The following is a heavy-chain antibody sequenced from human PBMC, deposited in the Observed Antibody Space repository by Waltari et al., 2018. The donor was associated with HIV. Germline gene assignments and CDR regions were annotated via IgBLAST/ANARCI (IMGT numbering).Heavy chain of an antibody. J-gene: IGHJ4*02. D-gene: IGHD3-10*01. CDR3: ARDLGFGELFGDY. V-gene: IGHV3-30*01. CDR1: GFTFSSYA. Sequence: QVQLVESGGGVVQPGRSLRLSCAASGFTFSSYAMQWVRPAPGKGLGWVAVISKDGNNKYYADSGKVLFTISRDKSNNTLYLQMNSLRAEDTAVYYCARDLGFGELFGDYWGQGTLVTVSS. CDR2: ISKDGNNK.